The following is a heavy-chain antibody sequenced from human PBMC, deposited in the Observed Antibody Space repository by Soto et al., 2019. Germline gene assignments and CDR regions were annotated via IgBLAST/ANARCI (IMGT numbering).Heavy chain of an antibody. CDR3: ARSYSGTFYGYDT. D-gene: IGHD1-26*01. CDR1: GGSISSYH. Sequence: SETLSLTCTVSGGSISSYHWSWIRQSPGKGLEWIGYVFYTGSTKYSPALKRRVTISVDTSKNQFSLKLSSVSAADTGLYYCARSYSGTFYGYDTWGQGILVTVSS. J-gene: IGHJ5*02. CDR2: VFYTGST. V-gene: IGHV4-59*01.